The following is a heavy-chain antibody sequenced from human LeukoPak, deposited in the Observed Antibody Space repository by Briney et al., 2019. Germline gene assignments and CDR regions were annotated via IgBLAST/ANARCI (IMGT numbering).Heavy chain of an antibody. V-gene: IGHV1-18*01. CDR3: AREAFEYDAFDI. D-gene: IGHD2/OR15-2a*01. CDR2: ISAYNGNT. J-gene: IGHJ3*02. CDR1: GYTFTSYA. Sequence: ASVKVSCKASGYTFTSYAMHWVRQAPGQRLEWMGWISAYNGNTNYAQKLQGRVTMTTDTSTSTAYMELRSLRSDDTAVYYCAREAFEYDAFDIWGQGTMVTVSS.